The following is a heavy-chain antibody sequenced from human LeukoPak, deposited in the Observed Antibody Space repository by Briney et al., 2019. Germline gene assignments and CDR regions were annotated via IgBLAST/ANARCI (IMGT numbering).Heavy chain of an antibody. Sequence: GSSVKVSCKASGGTFGSYAISWVRQAPGQGLEWMGGIIPIFGTANYAQKFQGRVTITADESTSTAYMELSSLRSEDTAVYYCARDDVGKYYYYGMDVWGQGTTVTVSS. J-gene: IGHJ6*02. CDR2: IIPIFGTA. CDR3: ARDDVGKYYYYGMDV. D-gene: IGHD1-26*01. CDR1: GGTFGSYA. V-gene: IGHV1-69*01.